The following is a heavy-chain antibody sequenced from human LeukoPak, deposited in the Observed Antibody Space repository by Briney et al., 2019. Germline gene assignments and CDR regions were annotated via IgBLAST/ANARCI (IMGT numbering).Heavy chain of an antibody. D-gene: IGHD6-13*01. CDR2: INHSGST. J-gene: IGHJ5*02. CDR3: ARGRSSRQGLMFDP. V-gene: IGHV4-34*01. Sequence: SETLSLTCAVYGGSFSGYYWSWIRQPPGKGLEWIGEINHSGSTNYNPSLKSRVTISVDTSKNQFSLKLSSVTAADTAVYHCARGRSSRQGLMFDPWGQGTLVTVSS. CDR1: GGSFSGYY.